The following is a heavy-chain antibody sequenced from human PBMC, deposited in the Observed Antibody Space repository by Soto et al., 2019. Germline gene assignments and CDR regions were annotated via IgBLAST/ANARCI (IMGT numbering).Heavy chain of an antibody. CDR1: GYTFTIYG. CDR2: ISAYNGNT. V-gene: IGHV1-18*01. Sequence: ASVKVSCKASGYTFTIYGISWVRQAPGQELEWMGWISAYNGNTNYAQKLQGRVTMTTDTSTSTAYMELRSLRSDDTAVYYCATLREYQLLSYYYYGMDVWGQGTTVTVSS. D-gene: IGHD2-2*01. J-gene: IGHJ6*02. CDR3: ATLREYQLLSYYYYGMDV.